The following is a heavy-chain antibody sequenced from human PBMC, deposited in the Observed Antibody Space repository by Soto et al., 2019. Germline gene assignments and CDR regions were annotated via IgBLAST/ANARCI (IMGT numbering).Heavy chain of an antibody. D-gene: IGHD4-17*01. J-gene: IGHJ6*02. CDR2: IYYSGST. CDR1: GGSISRYF. Sequence: SETLSLTCTVSGGSISRYFCIWIRQPPWKGLEWIGYIYYSGSTKYNPTLGSRVTISVDTSKNQVSLKLSSVTAADTAKYYCATIDYAHYGMDVWGQGTTVTVSS. CDR3: ATIDYAHYGMDV. V-gene: IGHV4-59*01.